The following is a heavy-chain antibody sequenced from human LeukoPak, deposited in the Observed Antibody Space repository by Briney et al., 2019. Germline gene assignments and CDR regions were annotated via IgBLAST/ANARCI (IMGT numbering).Heavy chain of an antibody. CDR3: ARRRGGIEMATMEFDY. CDR1: GYSFTSYW. CDR2: IYPGDSDT. V-gene: IGHV5-51*01. Sequence: GESLKISCKGSGYSFTSYWIGWVRQMPGKGLEWMGIIYPGDSDTRYSPSFQGQVTISADKSISTAYLQWSSLKASDTAMYYCARRRGGIEMATMEFDYWGQGTLVTVSS. D-gene: IGHD5-24*01. J-gene: IGHJ4*02.